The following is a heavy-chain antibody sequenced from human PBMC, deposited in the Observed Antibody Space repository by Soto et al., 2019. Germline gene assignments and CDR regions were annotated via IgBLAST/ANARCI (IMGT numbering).Heavy chain of an antibody. CDR2: INHSGST. J-gene: IGHJ6*03. V-gene: IGHV4-34*01. Sequence: QVQLQQWGAGLLKPSETLSLTCAVYGVSFSDYYWSWIRQPPGKGLEWIGEINHSGSTNYNPSLTSRVPISVDTSMNQFSLKLTSVTAADTAVYYCARGGGYYYMDVWGKGTTVTVSS. CDR3: ARGGGYYYMDV. CDR1: GVSFSDYY.